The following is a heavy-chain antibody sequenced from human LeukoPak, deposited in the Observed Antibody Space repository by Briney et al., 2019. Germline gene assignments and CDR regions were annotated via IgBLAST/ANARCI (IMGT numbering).Heavy chain of an antibody. D-gene: IGHD2-15*01. Sequence: GGSLRLSCAASGFSFSSYEMNWVRQAPGKGPEWISYINSIGTTIYYADSVKGRFTVSRDNAKSSRYLQTSSLRVEDTAVYYCARNRGSEVDYWGQGTLVTVSS. CDR3: ARNRGSEVDY. V-gene: IGHV3-48*03. J-gene: IGHJ4*02. CDR1: GFSFSSYE. CDR2: INSIGTTI.